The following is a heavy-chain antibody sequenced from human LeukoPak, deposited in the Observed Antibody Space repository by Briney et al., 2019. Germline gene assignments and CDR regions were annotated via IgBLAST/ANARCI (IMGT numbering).Heavy chain of an antibody. J-gene: IGHJ4*02. V-gene: IGHV3-30*02. Sequence: GGSLRLSCAASGFTFSSYGMHWVRQAPGKGLEWVAFIRYDGSNKYYADSVKGRFTISRDNSKNTLYLQMNSLRAEDTAVYYCAKDRGVALLYYFGYWGQGTLVTVSS. CDR2: IRYDGSNK. CDR1: GFTFSSYG. CDR3: AKDRGVALLYYFGY. D-gene: IGHD3-10*01.